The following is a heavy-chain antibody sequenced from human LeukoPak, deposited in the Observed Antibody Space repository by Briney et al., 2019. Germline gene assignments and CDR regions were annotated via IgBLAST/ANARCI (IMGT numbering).Heavy chain of an antibody. CDR2: IGSSSYI. CDR1: GFTFSSYS. Sequence: PGGSLRLSCAASGFTFSSYSMNWVRQAPGKGLEWVSSIGSSSYIYYADSVKGRFTISRDNAKNSLYLQMNSLRAEDTAVYYCARDQVDIVATSSDYWGQGTLVTVSS. D-gene: IGHD5-12*01. J-gene: IGHJ4*02. CDR3: ARDQVDIVATSSDY. V-gene: IGHV3-21*01.